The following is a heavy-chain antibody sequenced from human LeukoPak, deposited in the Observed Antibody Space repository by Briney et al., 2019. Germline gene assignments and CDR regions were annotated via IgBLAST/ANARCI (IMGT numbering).Heavy chain of an antibody. CDR3: ARGPSSFAGGYFDY. CDR1: GGSISSSSYY. J-gene: IGHJ4*02. V-gene: IGHV4-39*07. Sequence: PSETLSLTCTVSGGSISSSSYYWGWLRQPPGKGLEWIGSIYYSGSTYYNPSLKSRVTISVDTSKNQFSLKLSSVTAADTAVYYCARGPSSFAGGYFDYWGQGTLVTVSS. D-gene: IGHD3-10*01. CDR2: IYYSGST.